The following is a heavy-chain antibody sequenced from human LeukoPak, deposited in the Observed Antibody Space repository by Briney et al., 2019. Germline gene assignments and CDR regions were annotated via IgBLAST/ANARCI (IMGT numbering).Heavy chain of an antibody. CDR2: IYYSGST. CDR1: GDSISSYY. Sequence: SETLSLTCTVSGDSISSYYCSWIRQPPGKGLEWIGYIYYSGSTSYNPSLKSRVTISLDTSNNQFSLKLRSVTAADTAVYYCARDPYSGSYGNYYYYFMDVWGKGTTVTISS. V-gene: IGHV4-59*01. D-gene: IGHD1-26*01. CDR3: ARDPYSGSYGNYYYYFMDV. J-gene: IGHJ6*03.